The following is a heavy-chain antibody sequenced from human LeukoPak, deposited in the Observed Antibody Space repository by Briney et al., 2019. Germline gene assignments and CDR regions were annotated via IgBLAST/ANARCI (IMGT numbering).Heavy chain of an antibody. J-gene: IGHJ4*02. V-gene: IGHV4-39*01. D-gene: IGHD4-23*01. CDR3: ARRGGNSGFLLFDY. CDR2: IYYSGST. CDR1: GGSISSSSYY. Sequence: SETLSLTCTVSGGSISSSSYYWGWIRQPPGKGLERIGSIYYSGSTYYNPSLKSRVTISVDTSKNQFSLKLSSVTAADTAVYYCARRGGNSGFLLFDYWGQGTLVTVSS.